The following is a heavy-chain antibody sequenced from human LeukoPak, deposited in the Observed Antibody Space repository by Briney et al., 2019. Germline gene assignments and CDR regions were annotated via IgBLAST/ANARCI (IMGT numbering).Heavy chain of an antibody. V-gene: IGHV3-74*01. D-gene: IGHD6-6*01. CDR3: ARGQYSNSY. CDR2: INGDGSST. Sequence: PGGSLRLSCAASGFTFSNYWMHRVRQAPGKGLVWVSRINGDGSSTNYADSVKGRFTISRDNAKNTLYLQMNSLRAEDTAVYYCARGQYSNSYWGQGTLVTVSS. J-gene: IGHJ4*02. CDR1: GFTFSNYW.